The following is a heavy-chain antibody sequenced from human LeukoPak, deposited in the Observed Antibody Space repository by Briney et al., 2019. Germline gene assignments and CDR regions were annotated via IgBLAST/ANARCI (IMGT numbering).Heavy chain of an antibody. V-gene: IGHV1-2*02. CDR3: ARVRKEWELRDAFDI. D-gene: IGHD1-26*01. CDR2: INPNSGGI. Sequence: GGSVQVSCKATGYTFTGYYMHWVRQPPGQRGEWVGCINPNSGGINYAQKFQGRVTMTRDTSISTAYMELSRLRSDDTAVYYCARVRKEWELRDAFDIWGQGTMVTVSS. CDR1: GYTFTGYY. J-gene: IGHJ3*02.